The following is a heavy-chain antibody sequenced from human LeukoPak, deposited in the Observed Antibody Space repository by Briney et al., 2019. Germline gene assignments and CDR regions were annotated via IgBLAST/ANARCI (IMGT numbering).Heavy chain of an antibody. CDR3: ARDVFPYYGLLPGPNEAFDI. Sequence: PSETLSLTCTVSGDSISSNYWWTWVRQPPGKGLEWIGEIFHTGSTNYNPSLKSRVTISVDKSTNPFSLNLTSVSAADTAVYYCARDVFPYYGLLPGPNEAFDIWGQGTRVTVSS. J-gene: IGHJ3*02. CDR1: GDSISSNYW. V-gene: IGHV4-4*02. D-gene: IGHD3-9*01. CDR2: IFHTGST.